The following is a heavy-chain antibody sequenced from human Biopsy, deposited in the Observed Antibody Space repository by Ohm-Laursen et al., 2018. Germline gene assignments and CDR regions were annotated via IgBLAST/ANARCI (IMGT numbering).Heavy chain of an antibody. V-gene: IGHV1-69*04. J-gene: IGHJ4*02. CDR3: ARDCNGDNCGVDF. D-gene: IGHD2-15*01. CDR2: IIPLIGLT. CDR1: GGTSSNFA. Sequence: SVKVSCKVSGGTSSNFAINWARQAPGQGLECMGRIIPLIGLTNYAQKFQGRVTITADKFTNTVYMELSSLRSDDTAVYFCARDCNGDNCGVDFWGQGTLVTVS.